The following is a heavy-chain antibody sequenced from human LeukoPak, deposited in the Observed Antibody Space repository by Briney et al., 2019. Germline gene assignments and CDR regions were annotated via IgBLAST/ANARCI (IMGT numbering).Heavy chain of an antibody. Sequence: GESLKISCQASGYTFTTYWIGWVRQMPGKGLECMGIIYPDDSDTTYSPSFQGQVTISADKSFSTAYLQWSSLKASDTAIYYCARLGGDTYYFGTASYPNWYFDLWGRGTLVTVSS. CDR1: GYTFTTYW. CDR2: IYPDDSDT. CDR3: ARLGGDTYYFGTASYPNWYFDL. J-gene: IGHJ2*01. V-gene: IGHV5-51*01. D-gene: IGHD3-10*01.